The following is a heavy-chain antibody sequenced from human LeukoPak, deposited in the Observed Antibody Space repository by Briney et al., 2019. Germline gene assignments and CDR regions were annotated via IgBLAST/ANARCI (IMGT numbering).Heavy chain of an antibody. CDR3: ARDRGGYNWYFDL. J-gene: IGHJ2*01. CDR1: GGSISSNY. Sequence: SETLSLSCTVSGGSISSNYWNWIRQPAGKGLEWIGRMYPSGSTNYNPSLNRRLTMSVDTSKNQFSLKLSSVSAADSAVYYCARDRGGYNWYFDLWGRGALVTVSS. V-gene: IGHV4-4*07. D-gene: IGHD5-12*01. CDR2: MYPSGST.